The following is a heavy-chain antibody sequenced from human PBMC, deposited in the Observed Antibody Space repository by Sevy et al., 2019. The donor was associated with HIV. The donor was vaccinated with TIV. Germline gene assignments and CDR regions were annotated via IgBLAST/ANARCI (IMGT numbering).Heavy chain of an antibody. CDR1: GFTFSSYS. Sequence: GGSLRLSCAASGFTFSSYSMNWVRQAPGKGLEWVSSISSSSSYIYYADSVKGRFTISRDNAKNSRYLQMNSLRAEDTAVYYCARETGYGGIRNCFDPWGQGTLVTVSS. D-gene: IGHD4-17*01. J-gene: IGHJ5*02. CDR2: ISSSSSYI. V-gene: IGHV3-21*01. CDR3: ARETGYGGIRNCFDP.